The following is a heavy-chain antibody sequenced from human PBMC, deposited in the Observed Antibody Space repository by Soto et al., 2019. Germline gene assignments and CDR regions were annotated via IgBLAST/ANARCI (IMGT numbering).Heavy chain of an antibody. J-gene: IGHJ6*02. CDR2: ISTTSTYI. CDR1: GFTFSGDS. Sequence: VGSLRLSCAASGFTFSGDSMNWVRQAPGKGLEWVSSISTTSTYIYYADSVKGRFTISRDNANNSLHLQMNSLRAEDTAVYYCTRDYVMDVWGQGTTVTVSS. CDR3: TRDYVMDV. V-gene: IGHV3-21*01.